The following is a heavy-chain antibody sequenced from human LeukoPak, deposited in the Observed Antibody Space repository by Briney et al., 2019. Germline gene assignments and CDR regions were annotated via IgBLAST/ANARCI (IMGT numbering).Heavy chain of an antibody. CDR3: ARAETLAAIYFDF. J-gene: IGHJ4*02. Sequence: PSETLSLTCTVSGGSINNYYWSWIRQPPGKGLEWIGYIYYSGSTNYNPSLKGRVTISVDTSKNQFSLMLSSVTAADTAIYYCARAETLAAIYFDFWGQGSLVTVSS. CDR2: IYYSGST. D-gene: IGHD6-25*01. V-gene: IGHV4-59*08. CDR1: GGSINNYY.